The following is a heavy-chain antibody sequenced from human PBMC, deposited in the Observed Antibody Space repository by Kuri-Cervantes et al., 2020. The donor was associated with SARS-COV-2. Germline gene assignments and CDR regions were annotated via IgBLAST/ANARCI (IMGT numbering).Heavy chain of an antibody. CDR1: GFTFSSYG. CDR2: IRYDGSNK. CDR3: AKDSPEIVVVPAAPLYFDL. D-gene: IGHD2-2*01. V-gene: IGHV3-30*02. Sequence: GGSLRLSCAASGFTFSSYGMHWVRQAPGKGLEWVAFIRYDGSNKYYADSVKGRFTISRDNSKNTLYLQMNSLRAEDTALYYCAKDSPEIVVVPAAPLYFDLWGRGTLVTVSS. J-gene: IGHJ2*01.